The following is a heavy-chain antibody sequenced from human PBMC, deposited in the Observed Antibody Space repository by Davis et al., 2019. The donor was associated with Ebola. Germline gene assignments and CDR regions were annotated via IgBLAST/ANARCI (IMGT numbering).Heavy chain of an antibody. Sequence: PSETLSLTCTVSGGSISSGDYYWSWIRQPPGKGLEWIGYIYYSGSTYYNPSLKSRVTISVDTSKNQFSLKLSSVTAADTAVYYCARVLVMITRLGDWYFDLWGRGTLVTVSS. CDR1: GGSISSGDYY. J-gene: IGHJ2*01. V-gene: IGHV4-30-4*08. CDR3: ARVLVMITRLGDWYFDL. CDR2: IYYSGST. D-gene: IGHD3-16*01.